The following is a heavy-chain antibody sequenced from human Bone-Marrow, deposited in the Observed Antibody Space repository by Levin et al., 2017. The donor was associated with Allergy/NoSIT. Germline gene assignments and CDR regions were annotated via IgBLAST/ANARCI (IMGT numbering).Heavy chain of an antibody. J-gene: IGHJ2*01. CDR2: ISDNSYTT. V-gene: IGHV3-23*01. Sequence: PAGGSLRLSCAASGFTFSRYAMSWVRQSPGKGPEWVSFISDNSYTTHYADSVKGRFTISRDNSKNMLYLQMNSLRAEDTAIYYCAKDPPAVLGWYFDIWGRGTLVVVSS. CDR1: GFTFSRYA. CDR3: AKDPPAVLGWYFDI. D-gene: IGHD1-14*01.